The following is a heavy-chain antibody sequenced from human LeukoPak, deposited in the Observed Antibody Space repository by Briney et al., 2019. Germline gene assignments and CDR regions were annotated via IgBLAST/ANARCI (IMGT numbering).Heavy chain of an antibody. D-gene: IGHD3-10*01. Sequence: GGSLGLSCAASGFTFSSYAMSWVRQAPGKGLEWVSAISGSGGSTYYADSVKGRFTISRDNSKNTLYLQMNSLRAEDTAVYYCAKDGYGSGSYYDYWGQGTLVTVSS. V-gene: IGHV3-23*01. J-gene: IGHJ4*02. CDR2: ISGSGGST. CDR3: AKDGYGSGSYYDY. CDR1: GFTFSSYA.